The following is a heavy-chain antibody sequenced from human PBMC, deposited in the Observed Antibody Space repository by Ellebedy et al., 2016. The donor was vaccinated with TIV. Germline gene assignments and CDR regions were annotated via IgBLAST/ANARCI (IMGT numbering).Heavy chain of an antibody. V-gene: IGHV3-23*01. CDR3: AKDGSVGLLWFGES. Sequence: GESLKISCAASGFTFSSYAMSWVRQAPGKGLEWVSAISGSGGSTYYADSVKGRFTISRDNSKNTLYLQMNSLRAEDTAVYYCAKDGSVGLLWFGESWGQGTLVTVSS. CDR2: ISGSGGST. CDR1: GFTFSSYA. D-gene: IGHD3-10*01. J-gene: IGHJ5*02.